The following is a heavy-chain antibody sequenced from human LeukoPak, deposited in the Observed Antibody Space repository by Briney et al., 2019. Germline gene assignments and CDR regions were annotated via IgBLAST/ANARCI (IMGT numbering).Heavy chain of an antibody. J-gene: IGHJ3*02. V-gene: IGHV3-23*01. D-gene: IGHD3-22*01. CDR2: IYASGSAT. CDR1: GFTFSSYA. CDR3: AKRPRDSSGYYLGAFDM. Sequence: GGSLRLPCKASGFTFSSYAMTWVRQAPGKGLEWVSGIYASGSATHYADTVKGRFTISRDNSKNTLYLQMNSLRAEDTAVYYCAKRPRDSSGYYLGAFDMWGQGTMVTVSS.